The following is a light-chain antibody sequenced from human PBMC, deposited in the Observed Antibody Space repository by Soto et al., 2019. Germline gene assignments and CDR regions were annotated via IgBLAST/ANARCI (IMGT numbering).Light chain of an antibody. V-gene: IGKV1-5*03. Sequence: QMTQSPATLSAYVGDRVTITCRASQNIDAWLAWYQQKPGKAPKVLIYKASSLESGVPSRFSGRGSGTEFTLTITSLQPDDSATNYCQRYNTYPLTFGGGTKVEIK. CDR2: KAS. CDR1: QNIDAW. J-gene: IGKJ4*01. CDR3: QRYNTYPLT.